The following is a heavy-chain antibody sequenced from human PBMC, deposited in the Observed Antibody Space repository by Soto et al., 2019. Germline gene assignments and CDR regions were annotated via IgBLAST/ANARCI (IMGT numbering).Heavy chain of an antibody. D-gene: IGHD6-19*01. CDR2: IKQDGSEN. Sequence: DVRLEESGGGLVQPGGSLRLSCAASSFTFSSYWLSWVRQAPGKGLEWVATIKQDGSENYYVDSVKGRFTISRDNAKNSLYLQMSSLRADDTAVYYCARDGPFISVAAPAFQYAMDVWGQGTTVTVS. CDR1: SFTFSSYW. CDR3: ARDGPFISVAAPAFQYAMDV. J-gene: IGHJ6*02. V-gene: IGHV3-7*03.